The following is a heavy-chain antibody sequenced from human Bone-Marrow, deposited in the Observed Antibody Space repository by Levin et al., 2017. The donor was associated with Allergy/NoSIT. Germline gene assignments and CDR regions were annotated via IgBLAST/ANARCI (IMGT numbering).Heavy chain of an antibody. CDR3: ARAGPYTSGWHLYYYYNMDV. V-gene: IGHV3-13*01. Sequence: GESLKISCAASGFTFSSYDMHWVRQAAGKGLEWVSTILSTGDTYYPDSVKGRFTVSRENAKNSLYLQVNSLRPGDSAVYFCARAGPYTSGWHLYYYYNMDVWGQGATVTVSS. J-gene: IGHJ6*02. CDR1: GFTFSSYD. D-gene: IGHD6-19*01. CDR2: ILSTGDT.